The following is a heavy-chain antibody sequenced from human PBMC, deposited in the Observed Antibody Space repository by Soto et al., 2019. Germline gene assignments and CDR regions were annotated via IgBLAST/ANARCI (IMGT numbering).Heavy chain of an antibody. CDR3: ARDPKTVLGAFDI. D-gene: IGHD4-17*01. CDR2: IYYSGST. Sequence: SETLSLTCTVSGGSISSGGYYWSWIRQHPGKGLEWIGYIYYSGSTYYNPSLKSRVTISVDTSKNQFSLKLSSVTAADTAVYYCARDPKTVLGAFDIRGQGTMVTVS. V-gene: IGHV4-31*03. J-gene: IGHJ3*02. CDR1: GGSISSGGYY.